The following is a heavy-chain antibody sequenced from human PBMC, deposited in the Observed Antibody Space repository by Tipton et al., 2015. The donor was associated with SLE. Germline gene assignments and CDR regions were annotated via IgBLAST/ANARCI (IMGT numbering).Heavy chain of an antibody. D-gene: IGHD6-6*01. CDR1: GFSFSGYG. Sequence: SLRLSCAASGFSFSGYGMHWVRQAPGKGLEWVAVIWHDGISKYYADSVKGRFTISRDTSTNTLYLQMNSLRAEDTAVYYCAASIAALTSFDYWGQGTLVTVSS. CDR3: AASIAALTSFDY. J-gene: IGHJ4*02. V-gene: IGHV3-33*08. CDR2: IWHDGISK.